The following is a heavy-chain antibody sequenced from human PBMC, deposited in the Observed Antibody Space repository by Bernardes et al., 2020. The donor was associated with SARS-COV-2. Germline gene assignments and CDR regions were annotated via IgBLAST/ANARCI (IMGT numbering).Heavy chain of an antibody. CDR3: ATTAVFGVEPNWFDP. J-gene: IGHJ5*02. Sequence: ASVPVSCKVSGYTLTELSMHWVRQPPGKGLEWLGGFDPVDGETIYAQKFQGRVTMTEDTSTDTAYMALNSLRSEDTAVYYCATTAVFGVEPNWFDPWGQGTLVTVSS. D-gene: IGHD3-3*01. V-gene: IGHV1-24*01. CDR2: FDPVDGET. CDR1: GYTLTELS.